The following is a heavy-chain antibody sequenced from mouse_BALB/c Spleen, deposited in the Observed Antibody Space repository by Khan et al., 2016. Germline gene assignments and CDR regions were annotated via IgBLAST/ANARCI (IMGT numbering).Heavy chain of an antibody. Sequence: EVQLQESGPGLVKPSQSLSLTCTVTGYSITSDYAWNWIRQFPGNKLEWMGYISYSGSTSYNPSLKSRISITRDTSKNQFFLQLNSVTTEDTATYYCARDGIMITNAMDYWGQGTSVTVSS. CDR1: GYSITSDYA. CDR2: ISYSGST. J-gene: IGHJ4*01. D-gene: IGHD2-4*01. CDR3: ARDGIMITNAMDY. V-gene: IGHV3-2*02.